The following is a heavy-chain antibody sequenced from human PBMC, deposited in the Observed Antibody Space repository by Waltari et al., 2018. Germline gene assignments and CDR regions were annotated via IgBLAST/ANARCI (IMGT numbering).Heavy chain of an antibody. CDR1: GFTFDDYA. CDR3: ANLAISDY. J-gene: IGHJ4*02. V-gene: IGHV3-9*01. CDR2: ISWNSGSI. D-gene: IGHD3-3*02. Sequence: EVQLVESGGGLVQPGRSLRLSCAASGFTFDDYAMHWVRQAPGKGLEWVSGISWNSGSIGYADSVKGRFTISRDNAKNSLYLQMNSLRAEDTALYYCANLAISDYWGQGTLVTVSS.